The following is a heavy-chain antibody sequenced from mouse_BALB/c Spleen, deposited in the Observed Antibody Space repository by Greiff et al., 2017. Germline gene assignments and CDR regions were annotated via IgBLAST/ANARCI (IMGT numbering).Heavy chain of an antibody. J-gene: IGHJ4*01. Sequence: VQLQQSGPELVKPGASVKISCKASGYAFSSSWMNWVKQRPGQGLEWIGRIYPGDGDTNYNGKFKGKATLTADKSSSTAYMQLSSLTSVDSAVYFCARGDYYGSSDVDYWGQGTSVTVSS. CDR1: GYAFSSSW. V-gene: IGHV1-82*01. D-gene: IGHD1-1*01. CDR2: IYPGDGDT. CDR3: ARGDYYGSSDVDY.